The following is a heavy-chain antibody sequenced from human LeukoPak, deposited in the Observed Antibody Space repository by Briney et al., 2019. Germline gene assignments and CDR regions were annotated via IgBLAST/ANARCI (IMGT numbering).Heavy chain of an antibody. CDR3: ARANFKGLTYYYDSSGYSD. D-gene: IGHD3-22*01. Sequence: GSSVKVSCKASGGTFSSYAISWVRQAPGQGLEWMGRIIPIFGTANYAQKFQGRVTITTDESTSTAYMELSSPRSEDTAVYYCARANFKGLTYYYDSSGYSDWGQGTLVTVSS. CDR2: IIPIFGTA. J-gene: IGHJ4*02. V-gene: IGHV1-69*05. CDR1: GGTFSSYA.